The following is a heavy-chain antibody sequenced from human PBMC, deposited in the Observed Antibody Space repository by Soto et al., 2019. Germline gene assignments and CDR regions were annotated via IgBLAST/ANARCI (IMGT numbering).Heavy chain of an antibody. V-gene: IGHV4-4*07. Sequence: SETLSLTCTVSGGSMRPYYSWTWIRQPAGKGLEWIGRISTSGTTTYSPSLKSRVTMSVDTSKNHFSLRLSSVTAADTAVYYSARGSGSWNDYWGQGARVT. CDR2: ISTSGTT. D-gene: IGHD6-13*01. CDR1: GGSMRPYY. J-gene: IGHJ4*02. CDR3: ARGSGSWNDY.